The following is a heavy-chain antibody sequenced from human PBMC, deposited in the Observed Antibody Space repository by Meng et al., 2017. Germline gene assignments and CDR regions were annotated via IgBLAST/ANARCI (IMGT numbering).Heavy chain of an antibody. CDR2: LNAGNGDT. CDR3: ARDSCTGGICYRGSFDY. V-gene: IGHV1-3*01. J-gene: IGHJ4*02. Sequence: QVQLVQSGAGVKEPGASVKVSCKASGYTFTSYAMHWVRQAPGQSLEWMGWLNAGNGDTKYSQKFQGRVTITRDSSASTAYMELSSLRSEDTAVYYCARDSCTGGICYRGSFDYWAQGTLVTVSS. CDR1: GYTFTSYA. D-gene: IGHD2-15*01.